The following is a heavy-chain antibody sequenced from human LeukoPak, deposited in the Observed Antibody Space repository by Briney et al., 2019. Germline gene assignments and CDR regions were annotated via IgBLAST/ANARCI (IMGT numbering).Heavy chain of an antibody. Sequence: ASVTVPCKASGYTFTGYYMHWVRQAPGQGLEWMGWINPNSGGTNYAQKFQGRVTMTRDTSISTAYMELSRLRSDDTAVYYCARVYYGSGSHIDYWGQGTLVTVSS. CDR2: INPNSGGT. J-gene: IGHJ4*02. V-gene: IGHV1-2*02. CDR1: GYTFTGYY. D-gene: IGHD3-10*01. CDR3: ARVYYGSGSHIDY.